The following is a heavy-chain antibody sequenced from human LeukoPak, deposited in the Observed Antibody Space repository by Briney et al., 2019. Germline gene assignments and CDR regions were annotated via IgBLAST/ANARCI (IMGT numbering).Heavy chain of an antibody. Sequence: PSETLSLTCTVSGGSISSNSYYWGWIRQPPGKGLEWIGSIYHSGSTYYNPSLKSRVTISVDTSKNQFSLKLSSVTAADTAVYYCARTTTHYGDYGYYFDYWGQGTLVTVSS. V-gene: IGHV4-39*07. CDR1: GGSISSNSYY. J-gene: IGHJ4*02. CDR2: IYHSGST. CDR3: ARTTTHYGDYGYYFDY. D-gene: IGHD4-17*01.